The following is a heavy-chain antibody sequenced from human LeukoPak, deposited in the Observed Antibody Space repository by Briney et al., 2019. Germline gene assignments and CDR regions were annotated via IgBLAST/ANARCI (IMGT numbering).Heavy chain of an antibody. CDR3: ANLPLRFYRDAFDI. CDR1: GFTFSSYA. D-gene: IGHD3-3*01. Sequence: GGSLRLSCAASGFTFSSYAMSWVRQAPGKGLEWVSAISGSGGSTYYADSVKGRFTISRDNSKNTLYLRMNSLRAEDTAVYYRANLPLRFYRDAFDIWGQGTMVTVSS. CDR2: ISGSGGST. J-gene: IGHJ3*02. V-gene: IGHV3-23*01.